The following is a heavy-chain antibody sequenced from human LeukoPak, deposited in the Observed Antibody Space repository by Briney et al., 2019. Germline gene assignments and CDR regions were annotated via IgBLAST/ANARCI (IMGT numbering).Heavy chain of an antibody. CDR2: IYYSGST. Sequence: SETLSLTCTVSGGSISSSSYYWGWIRQPPGKGLEWIGSIYYSGSTYYNPSLKSRVTISVDTSKNQFSLKLSSVTAADTAVYYCARGLYNYGYGRWGQGTLVTVSS. CDR1: GGSISSSSYY. CDR3: ARGLYNYGYGR. D-gene: IGHD5-18*01. J-gene: IGHJ4*02. V-gene: IGHV4-39*01.